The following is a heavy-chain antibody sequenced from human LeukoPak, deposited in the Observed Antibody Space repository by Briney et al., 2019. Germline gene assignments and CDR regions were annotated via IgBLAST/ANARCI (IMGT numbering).Heavy chain of an antibody. Sequence: GGSLRLSCAASGFTFSSYAMSWVRQAPGKGLEWVSAISGSGGSTYYADSVKGRFTISRDNSKNTLYLQMNSLRAEDTAVYYCARAPFTMIVVVITIDDFDIWGQGTMVTVSS. CDR2: ISGSGGST. D-gene: IGHD3-22*01. V-gene: IGHV3-23*01. J-gene: IGHJ3*02. CDR3: ARAPFTMIVVVITIDDFDI. CDR1: GFTFSSYA.